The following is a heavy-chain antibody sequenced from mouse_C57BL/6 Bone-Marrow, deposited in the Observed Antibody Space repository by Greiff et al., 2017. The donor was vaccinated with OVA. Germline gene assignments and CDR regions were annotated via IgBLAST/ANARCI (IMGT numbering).Heavy chain of an antibody. V-gene: IGHV1-5*01. Sequence: EVQLQQSGTVLARPGASVKMSCKTSGYTFTSYWMHWVKQRPGQGLEWIGAIYPGNSDTSYNQKFKGKAKLTAVTSASTAYMELSSLTNEDSAVYYFTVFYDYSQAWFAYWGQGTLVTVSA. D-gene: IGHD2-4*01. J-gene: IGHJ3*01. CDR3: TVFYDYSQAWFAY. CDR1: GYTFTSYW. CDR2: IYPGNSDT.